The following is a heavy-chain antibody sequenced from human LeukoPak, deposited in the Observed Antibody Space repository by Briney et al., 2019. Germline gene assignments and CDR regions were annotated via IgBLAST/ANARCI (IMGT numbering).Heavy chain of an antibody. D-gene: IGHD6-13*01. CDR2: IYHSGST. CDR1: GVSISSGGYS. Sequence: SETLSLTCAVSGVSISSGGYSWSWIRQPPGKALEWIGYIYHSGSTYHSPSLKGRVTISVDRSKNQFSLKLSSVTAADTAVYYCARLDSSSWYGGGALDYWGQGTLVTVSS. J-gene: IGHJ4*02. CDR3: ARLDSSSWYGGGALDY. V-gene: IGHV4-30-2*01.